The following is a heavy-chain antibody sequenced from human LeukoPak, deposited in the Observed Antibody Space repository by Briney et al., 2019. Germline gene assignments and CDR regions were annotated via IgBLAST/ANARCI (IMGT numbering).Heavy chain of an antibody. Sequence: ASVKVSCKASGYTFTTYDITWVRQATGQGLEWMGWMNPNSGDTAYAQKFQGRVAMARDTSISTAYMELSSLRSEDTAVYYCARGLGDYYDTSGYYYAVPAHWGQGTLVTVSS. D-gene: IGHD3-22*01. CDR3: ARGLGDYYDTSGYYYAVPAH. CDR1: GYTFTTYD. J-gene: IGHJ4*02. V-gene: IGHV1-8*01. CDR2: MNPNSGDT.